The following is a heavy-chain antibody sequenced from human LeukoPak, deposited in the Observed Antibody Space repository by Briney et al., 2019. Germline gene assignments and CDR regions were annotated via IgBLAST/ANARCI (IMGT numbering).Heavy chain of an antibody. J-gene: IGHJ4*02. CDR1: GGSISSSSCN. CDR2: IYYSGST. CDR3: AREMQQAGSY. Sequence: SETLSLTCTVSGGSISSSSCNWGWIRQPPGKGLEWIGSIYYSGSTYYNPSLKSRVTISVDTSKNQFSLKLSSVTAADTAVYYCAREMQQAGSYWGQGTLVTVSS. V-gene: IGHV4-39*07. D-gene: IGHD6-13*01.